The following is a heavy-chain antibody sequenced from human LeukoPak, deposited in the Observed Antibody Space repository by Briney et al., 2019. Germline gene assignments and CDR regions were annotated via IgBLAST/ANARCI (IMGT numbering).Heavy chain of an antibody. CDR3: ARGGSSSWYGRWFDP. Sequence: SSETLSLTCTVSGGSISSYYWRWIRQPAGKGLEWIGRIYTSGSTNYNPSLKSRVTMSVDTSKNQFSLKLSSVTAADTAVYYCARGGSSSWYGRWFDPWGQGTLVTVSS. J-gene: IGHJ5*02. D-gene: IGHD6-13*01. CDR2: IYTSGST. V-gene: IGHV4-4*07. CDR1: GGSISSYY.